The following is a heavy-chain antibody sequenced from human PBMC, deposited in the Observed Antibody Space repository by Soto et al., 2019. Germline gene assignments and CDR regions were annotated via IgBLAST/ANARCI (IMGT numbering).Heavy chain of an antibody. CDR2: IIPILGIA. D-gene: IGHD3-10*01. J-gene: IGHJ4*02. Sequence: ASVKVSCKASGGTFSSYTISWVRQAPGQGLEWMGRIIPILGIANYAQKFQGRVTITADKSTSTAYMELSSLRSEDTAVYYCARDSGGSGSYYPFDYWGQGTLVTVSS. CDR3: ARDSGGSGSYYPFDY. V-gene: IGHV1-69*04. CDR1: GGTFSSYT.